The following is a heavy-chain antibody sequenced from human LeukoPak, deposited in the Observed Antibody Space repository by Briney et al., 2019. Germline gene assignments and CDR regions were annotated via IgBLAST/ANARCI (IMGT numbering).Heavy chain of an antibody. CDR3: AKDNIVVVPAAIRGPGH. CDR2: IRYDGSNK. CDR1: GFTFSSYG. J-gene: IGHJ4*02. Sequence: GGSLRLSCAASGFTFSSYGMHWVRQAPGKGLEWVAFIRYDGSNKYYADSVKGRFTISRDNSKNTLYLQMNSLRAEDTAVYYCAKDNIVVVPAAIRGPGHWGQGTLVTVSS. V-gene: IGHV3-30*02. D-gene: IGHD2-2*01.